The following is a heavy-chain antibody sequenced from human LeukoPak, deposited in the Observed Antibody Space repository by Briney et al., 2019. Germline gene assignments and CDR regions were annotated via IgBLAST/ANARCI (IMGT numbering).Heavy chain of an antibody. CDR3: AKDRRMMSAYYGMDV. Sequence: GRSLRLSCEASGFTFFNYGVHWVRQAPGKGLEWVSLISYDGGNQKYADSVKGRFTISRDNSKNTVYLQLNSLRAEDTAVYYCAKDRRMMSAYYGMDVWGQGTTAIVSS. J-gene: IGHJ6*02. CDR1: GFTFFNYG. CDR2: ISYDGGNQ. V-gene: IGHV3-30*18. D-gene: IGHD3-16*01.